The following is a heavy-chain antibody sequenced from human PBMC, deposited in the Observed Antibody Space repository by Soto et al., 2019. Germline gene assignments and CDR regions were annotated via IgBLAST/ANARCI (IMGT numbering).Heavy chain of an antibody. J-gene: IGHJ4*02. CDR1: GASMNDYY. CDR3: ARSGHIFAGVF. CDR2: LHYNGFA. V-gene: IGHV4-59*01. D-gene: IGHD3-16*01. Sequence: SETLSLTCTVSGASMNDYYGSWIRQSPGKGLEHIGYLHYNGFAEYSPSLRSRVSISMDTSKNQFSLKLSSVTAADTAIYYCARSGHIFAGVFWGQGILVTV.